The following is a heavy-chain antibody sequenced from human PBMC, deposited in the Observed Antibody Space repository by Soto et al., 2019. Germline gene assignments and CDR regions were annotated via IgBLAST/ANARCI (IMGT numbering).Heavy chain of an antibody. J-gene: IGHJ4*02. V-gene: IGHV4-61*01. CDR2: IYYSGST. CDR3: ARGPSGTEFVDY. D-gene: IGHD3-10*01. Sequence: SETLSLTCTVSGGSVTSGNYYWSWIRQPPGKGLEWIGHIYYSGSTNYNPSLKSRVTISVEASRNQFSLKLSSVTAADTAIYYCARGPSGTEFVDYCGQGTMVTV. CDR1: GGSVTSGNYY.